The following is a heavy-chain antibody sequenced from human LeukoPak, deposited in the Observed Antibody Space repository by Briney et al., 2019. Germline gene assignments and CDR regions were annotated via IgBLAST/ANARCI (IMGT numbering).Heavy chain of an antibody. D-gene: IGHD3-22*01. CDR3: ARDKYDSSGYHDAFDI. CDR2: INSGGST. V-gene: IGHV3-66*01. Sequence: GGSLRLSCAASGFSVSGNYMSWVRQAPGKGLEWVSVINSGGSTYYADSVKGRFTISRDNSKNTLYLQMNSLRAEDTAVYYCARDKYDSSGYHDAFDIWGQGTMVTVSS. CDR1: GFSVSGNY. J-gene: IGHJ3*02.